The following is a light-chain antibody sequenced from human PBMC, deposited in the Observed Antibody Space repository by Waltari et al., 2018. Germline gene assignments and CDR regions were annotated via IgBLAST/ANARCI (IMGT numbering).Light chain of an antibody. V-gene: IGLV2-14*01. Sequence: QSALTQPASVSGSPGQSITISCTGTSSDVGGHNYVSWYQHHPGKAPKLMIYEVNNRPPVVSTRVSGSKSGNTASLTISDLQAEDEADYHCSSYTSSSTVVFGGGTKLTVL. J-gene: IGLJ2*01. CDR2: EVN. CDR3: SSYTSSSTVV. CDR1: SSDVGGHNY.